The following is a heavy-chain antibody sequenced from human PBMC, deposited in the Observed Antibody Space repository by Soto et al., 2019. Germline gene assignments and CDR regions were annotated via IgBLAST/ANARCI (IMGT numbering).Heavy chain of an antibody. CDR3: ARDYTGTTSKWFDS. CDR1: GGPISSYY. D-gene: IGHD1-7*01. J-gene: IGHJ5*01. V-gene: IGHV4-4*07. Sequence: PSETLSPSSIVSGGPISSYYGSWSRQPTEKRLEWRGRIDTSWSTNDTPSLNSRVTMSVDTSRKQFSLKLSFATAAATEVYYCARDYTGTTSKWFDSWGPGLLVTV. CDR2: IDTSWST.